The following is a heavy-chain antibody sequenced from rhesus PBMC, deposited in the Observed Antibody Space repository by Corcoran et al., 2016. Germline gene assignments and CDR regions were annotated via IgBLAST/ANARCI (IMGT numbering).Heavy chain of an antibody. J-gene: IGHJ6*01. Sequence: QVQLQESVPGLVKPSETLSLTCAVSGASLSTNWRSWIRQSPGTGLEWSRRINGNSVKTYYNPALKLRVPILNAASKTQFSLKVNYVTAADTAVYSCEGDMKYGIFYGLDSWGQGVVVTVSS. V-gene: IGHV4-80*01. CDR1: GASLSTNW. CDR2: INGNSVKT. D-gene: IGHD2-27*01. CDR3: EGDMKYGIFYGLDS.